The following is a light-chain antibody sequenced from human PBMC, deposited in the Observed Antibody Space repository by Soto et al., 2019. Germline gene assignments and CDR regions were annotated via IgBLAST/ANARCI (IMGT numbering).Light chain of an antibody. CDR3: QQSYITPPGT. Sequence: DIQMTQSPSSLSASVGYRVTITCRSSQSITSYLNWYQQKLVKAPKLLIYAASGLQTGVPSRFSGSGSGTDFTLSISSLQREDFATYYCQQSYITPPGTFGQGTKVDIK. J-gene: IGKJ1*01. CDR2: AAS. CDR1: QSITSY. V-gene: IGKV1-39*01.